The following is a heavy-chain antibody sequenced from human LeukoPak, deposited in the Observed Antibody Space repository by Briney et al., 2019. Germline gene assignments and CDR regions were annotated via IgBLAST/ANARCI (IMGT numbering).Heavy chain of an antibody. V-gene: IGHV3-23*01. CDR3: AKPTTMTTFAEAGDAFDV. CDR2: ISGSSDRT. CDR1: GFTFSSYA. Sequence: PGGSLRLSCAASGFTFSSYAMNWVRQAPGKGLKWVSSISGSSDRTYYADSVKGRFTISRDNSKNTLYLQMSSLRAEDTAVYYCAKPTTMTTFAEAGDAFDVWGRGTTVTVSS. J-gene: IGHJ3*01. D-gene: IGHD4-17*01.